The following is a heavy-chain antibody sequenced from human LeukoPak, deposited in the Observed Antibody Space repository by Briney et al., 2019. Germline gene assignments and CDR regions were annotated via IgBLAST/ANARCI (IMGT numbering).Heavy chain of an antibody. CDR2: IIPIFGTA. V-gene: IGHV1-69*13. D-gene: IGHD2-21*02. J-gene: IGHJ6*02. Sequence: SVKVSCKASGGTFSSYAISWVRQAPGQGLEWMGGIIPIFGTANYAQKSQGRVTITADESTSTAYMELSSLRSEDTAVYYCARDHLDIVVVTANYYYYGMDVWGQGTTVTVSS. CDR3: ARDHLDIVVVTANYYYYGMDV. CDR1: GGTFSSYA.